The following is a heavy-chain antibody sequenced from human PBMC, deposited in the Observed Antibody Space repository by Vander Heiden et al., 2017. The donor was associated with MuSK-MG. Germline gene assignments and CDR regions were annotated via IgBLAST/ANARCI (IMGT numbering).Heavy chain of an antibody. V-gene: IGHV3-30*04. CDR2: ISDDGSNK. J-gene: IGHJ1*01. D-gene: IGHD4-17*01. CDR3: ARDPTYGDYGAEYFQH. Sequence: QVQLVESGGGVVQPGRSRRLSCAASGFTFSRYAMHWVRQAPGKGLEWVAVISDDGSNKYYADSVKGRFTISRDNSKNTLYLQMNSLRAEDTAVYYCARDPTYGDYGAEYFQHWGQGTLVTVSS. CDR1: GFTFSRYA.